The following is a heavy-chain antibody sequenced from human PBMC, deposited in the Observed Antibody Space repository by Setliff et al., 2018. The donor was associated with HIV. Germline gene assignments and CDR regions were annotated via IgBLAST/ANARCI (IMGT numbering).Heavy chain of an antibody. J-gene: IGHJ4*02. CDR2: VFYSGRA. CDR1: NGSIRSSDYY. V-gene: IGHV4-39*01. CDR3: ARHRVITGSFDS. Sequence: SETLSLTCTVSNGSIRSSDYYWGWIRQPPGKGLAWIGSVFYSGRAYYNPSLKSRVTISVDTSKNQFSLRVNSVTAADTAVFYCARHRVITGSFDSWGQGTLVTVSS. D-gene: IGHD3-10*01.